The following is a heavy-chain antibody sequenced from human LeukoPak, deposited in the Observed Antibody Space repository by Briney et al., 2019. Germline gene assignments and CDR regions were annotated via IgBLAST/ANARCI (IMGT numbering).Heavy chain of an antibody. CDR2: IYSSGNT. CDR3: ARWNEGFDY. D-gene: IGHD1-1*01. J-gene: IGHJ4*02. CDR1: GGSISSYY. V-gene: IGHV4-59*01. Sequence: SETLSLTCTVPGGSISSYYWGWIRQPPGKGLECIGYIYSSGNTSYNPSLKSRVTISVDTSKNQLSLELSSVTAADTAVYYCARWNEGFDYWGQGTLVTVSS.